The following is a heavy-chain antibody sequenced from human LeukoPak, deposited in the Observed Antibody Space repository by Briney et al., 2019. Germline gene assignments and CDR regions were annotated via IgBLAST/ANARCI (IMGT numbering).Heavy chain of an antibody. Sequence: GGSLRLSCAASGFTFSSYAMSWVRQAPGKGLEWVSTISSGGGSTYYADSEKGRFTISRDNSKNTLYLQMNSLRAEDTAAYYCAEYQLSPRRFDYWGQGTLVTVSP. V-gene: IGHV3-23*01. CDR3: AEYQLSPRRFDY. CDR2: ISSGGGST. J-gene: IGHJ4*02. CDR1: GFTFSSYA. D-gene: IGHD2-2*01.